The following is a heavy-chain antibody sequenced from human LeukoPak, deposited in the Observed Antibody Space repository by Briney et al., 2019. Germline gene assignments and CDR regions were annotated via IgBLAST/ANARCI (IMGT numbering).Heavy chain of an antibody. Sequence: SVKVSCKASGGTFSSYAISWVRQAPGQGLEWMGGIIPIFGTANYAQKFQGRVTITADESTSTAYMELSSLRSEDTAVYYCARVGLRGYSYGSFDYWGQGTLVTVSS. CDR2: IIPIFGTA. D-gene: IGHD5-18*01. CDR3: ARVGLRGYSYGSFDY. V-gene: IGHV1-69*13. J-gene: IGHJ4*02. CDR1: GGTFSSYA.